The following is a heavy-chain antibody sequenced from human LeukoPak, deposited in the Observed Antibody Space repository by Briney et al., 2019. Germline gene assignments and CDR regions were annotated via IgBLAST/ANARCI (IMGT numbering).Heavy chain of an antibody. D-gene: IGHD6-13*01. J-gene: IGHJ5*02. CDR1: GGSISSSSYY. Sequence: PSETLSLTCTVSGGSISSSSYYWGWIRQPPGKGLEWIGNIYYSGSTYYSPSLKSRVTISVDTSKNQFSLKLSSVTAADTAVYYCARRGSSWWGNNWFDPWGQGTLVTVSS. CDR3: ARRGSSWWGNNWFDP. CDR2: IYYSGST. V-gene: IGHV4-39*01.